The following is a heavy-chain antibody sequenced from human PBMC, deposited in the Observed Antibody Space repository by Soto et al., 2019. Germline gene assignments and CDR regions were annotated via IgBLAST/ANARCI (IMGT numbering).Heavy chain of an antibody. CDR3: ARGYCSSTSCYEGWFDP. V-gene: IGHV4-59*01. D-gene: IGHD2-2*01. J-gene: IGHJ5*02. CDR1: GGSISSYY. CDR2: IYYSGST. Sequence: SETLSLTCTVSGGSISSYYWSWIRQPPGKGLEWIGYIYYSGSTNYNPSLKSRVTISVDTSKNQFSLKLSSVTAADTAVYYCARGYCSSTSCYEGWFDPWGQGTLVIVSS.